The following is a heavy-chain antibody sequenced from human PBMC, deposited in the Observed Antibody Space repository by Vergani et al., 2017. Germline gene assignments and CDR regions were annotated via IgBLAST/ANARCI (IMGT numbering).Heavy chain of an antibody. CDR2: IYHSGGG. J-gene: IGHJ4*02. CDR1: GGSITSSSYY. D-gene: IGHD3-9*01. CDR3: ARTESFILRYFHWAL. V-gene: IGHV4-39*01. Sequence: QLHLQESGPGLVKPSETLSLTCTVSGGSITSSSYYWGWIRQPPGNGLGCIGNIYHSGGGYYNPSLKGRVTLSVDTSKNQFSLEVTSVTAADTAIYFCARTESFILRYFHWALWGQGTLVTVSS.